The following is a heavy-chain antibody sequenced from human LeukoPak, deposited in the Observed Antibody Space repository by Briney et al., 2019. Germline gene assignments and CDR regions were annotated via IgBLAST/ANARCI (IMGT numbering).Heavy chain of an antibody. CDR2: ISSSSIYT. CDR1: GFIFSDYY. Sequence: GGSLRLSCAASGFIFSDYYMSWIRQGPGKGLEWLSYISSSSIYTIYADSVKGRFTISRDNAKNSLYLQLNSLRAEDTAVYYCARGTPPDYWGQGTLVTVSP. CDR3: ARGTPPDY. D-gene: IGHD2-2*01. J-gene: IGHJ4*02. V-gene: IGHV3-11*05.